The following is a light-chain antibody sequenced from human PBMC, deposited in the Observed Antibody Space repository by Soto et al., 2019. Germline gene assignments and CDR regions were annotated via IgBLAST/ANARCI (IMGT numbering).Light chain of an antibody. Sequence: QSALTQPPSASGSPGQSVTISCTGTSSDVGGYNYVSWYQQYPGKAPKLMIYEVSKRPSGVPDRFSGSTSANTASLTVSGLQAEDEADYYCSSYAGSNNFVVFGGGTQLTVL. V-gene: IGLV2-8*01. CDR2: EVS. J-gene: IGLJ2*01. CDR3: SSYAGSNNFVV. CDR1: SSDVGGYNY.